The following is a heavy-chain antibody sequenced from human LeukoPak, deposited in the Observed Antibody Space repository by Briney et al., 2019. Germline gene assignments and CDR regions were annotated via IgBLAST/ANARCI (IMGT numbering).Heavy chain of an antibody. J-gene: IGHJ5*02. D-gene: IGHD6-13*01. CDR3: IIVVVPVRTGAGPGS. Sequence: AGGSLTLPCVACAFTFRKFGVLWVRQAPDKGLVWVAFIEHDGSDAYYPESVRGRFILSRDYSKTAVSVQMKSLSAEDSALFCCIIVVVPVRTGAGPGSWGQGTLLTVSS. CDR2: IEHDGSDA. CDR1: AFTFRKFG. V-gene: IGHV3-30*02.